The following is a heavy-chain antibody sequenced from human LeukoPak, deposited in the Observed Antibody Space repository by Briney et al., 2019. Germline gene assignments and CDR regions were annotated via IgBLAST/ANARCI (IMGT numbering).Heavy chain of an antibody. D-gene: IGHD4-17*01. J-gene: IGHJ3*02. CDR3: AREPGDYSDAFDM. V-gene: IGHV4-39*07. Sequence: SETLSLTCTVSGGSISSSSYYWGWIRQPPGKGLEWIGNIYYSGSTYYNPSLESRVTISVDTSKNQFSLKLSSVTAADTAVYYCAREPGDYSDAFDMWGQGTMVTVSS. CDR2: IYYSGST. CDR1: GGSISSSSYY.